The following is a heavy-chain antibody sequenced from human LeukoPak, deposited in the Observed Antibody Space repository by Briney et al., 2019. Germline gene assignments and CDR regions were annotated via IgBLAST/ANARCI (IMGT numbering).Heavy chain of an antibody. CDR2: ISSSSSYI. D-gene: IGHD3-10*01. CDR3: AKDGPVYYYGSGSSLYYFDY. Sequence: GGSLRLSCAASGFTFSSYSMNWVRQAPGKGLEWVSSISSSSSYIYYADSVKGRFTISRDNSKNTPYLQMNSLRAEDTAVYYCAKDGPVYYYGSGSSLYYFDYWGQGTLVTVSS. V-gene: IGHV3-21*04. CDR1: GFTFSSYS. J-gene: IGHJ4*02.